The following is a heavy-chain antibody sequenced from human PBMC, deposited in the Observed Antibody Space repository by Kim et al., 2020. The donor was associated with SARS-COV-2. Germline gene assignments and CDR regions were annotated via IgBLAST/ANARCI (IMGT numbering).Heavy chain of an antibody. CDR1: GFTFSSYG. D-gene: IGHD6-13*01. CDR2: ISYDGSNK. Sequence: GGSLRLSCAASGFTFSSYGMHWVRQAPGKGLEWVAVISYDGSNKYYADSVKGRFTISRDNSKNTLYLQMNSLRAEDTAVYYCANGAYSSSWYDSLYYFD. V-gene: IGHV3-30*18. CDR3: ANGAYSSSWYDSLYYFD. J-gene: IGHJ4*01.